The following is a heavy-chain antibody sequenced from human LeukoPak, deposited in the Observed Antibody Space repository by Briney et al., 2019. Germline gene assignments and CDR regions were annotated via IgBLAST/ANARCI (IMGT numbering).Heavy chain of an antibody. D-gene: IGHD4-17*01. J-gene: IGHJ6*02. V-gene: IGHV3-74*01. CDR2: ISTDGSVT. CDR1: GFTFSTYW. CDR3: ARPASLTVTTSYGMDV. Sequence: GGSLRLSCAASGFTFSTYWMHWVRRAPGKGLVWVSRISTDGSVTSYADSVKGRFTISRDNAKNTMYLQMNSLRAEDTAVYYCARPASLTVTTSYGMDVWGQGATVTVSS.